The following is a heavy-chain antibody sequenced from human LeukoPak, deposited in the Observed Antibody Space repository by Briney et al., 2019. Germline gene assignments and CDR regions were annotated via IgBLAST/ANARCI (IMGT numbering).Heavy chain of an antibody. V-gene: IGHV4-34*01. CDR3: ARQGSSWDSYYYYMDV. D-gene: IGHD6-13*01. J-gene: IGHJ6*03. CDR2: INHSGST. CDR1: GGSFSGYY. Sequence: SETLSLTCAVYGGSFSGYYWSWIRQPPGKGLEWIGEINHSGSTNYNPSLKSRVTISVDTSKNQFSLKLSSVTAADTAVYYCARQGSSWDSYYYYMDVWGKGTTVTISS.